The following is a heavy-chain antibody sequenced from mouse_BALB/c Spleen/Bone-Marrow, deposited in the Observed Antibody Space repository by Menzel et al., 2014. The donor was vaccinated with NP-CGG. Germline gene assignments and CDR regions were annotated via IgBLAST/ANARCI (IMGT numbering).Heavy chain of an antibody. J-gene: IGHJ2*01. Sequence: EVKLVESGGGLVQPGGSLKLSCAASGFDFSRYWMSWVRQAPGKGLEWIGEINPDSSTINYTPSLKDKFIISRDNAKNTLYLQMSKVGSEDTALYYCAKPLYYYGSSHFDYWGQGTTLTVSS. CDR2: INPDSSTI. D-gene: IGHD1-1*01. CDR3: AKPLYYYGSSHFDY. CDR1: GFDFSRYW. V-gene: IGHV4-1*02.